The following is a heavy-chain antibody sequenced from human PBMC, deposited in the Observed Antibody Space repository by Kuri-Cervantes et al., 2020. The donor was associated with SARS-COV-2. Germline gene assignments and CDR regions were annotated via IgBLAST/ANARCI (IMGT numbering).Heavy chain of an antibody. D-gene: IGHD6-25*01. CDR3: AKDRAPRSSDYFDY. CDR2: IRYDGSNK. J-gene: IGHJ4*02. V-gene: IGHV3-30*02. Sequence: GESLKISCAVSGFTFSSYGMHWVRQAPGKGLEWVAFIRYDGSNKYYADSVKGRFTISRDNSKNALYLQMNSLRAEDTAVYYCAKDRAPRSSDYFDYWGQGTLVTVSS. CDR1: GFTFSSYG.